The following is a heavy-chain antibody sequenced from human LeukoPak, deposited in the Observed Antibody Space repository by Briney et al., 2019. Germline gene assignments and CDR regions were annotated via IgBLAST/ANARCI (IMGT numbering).Heavy chain of an antibody. D-gene: IGHD3-10*01. J-gene: IGHJ4*02. V-gene: IGHV3-66*01. CDR1: GLSVDGNY. CDR2: IFSGDTI. Sequence: GGSLRLSCAASGLSVDGNYMTWVRQAPGKGLEWVSVIFSGDTIYYADSVKGRFSISRDNSKNTLYLQMNSPRAEDTAVYYCARVLWFGESKRDYWGQGTLVTVSS. CDR3: ARVLWFGESKRDY.